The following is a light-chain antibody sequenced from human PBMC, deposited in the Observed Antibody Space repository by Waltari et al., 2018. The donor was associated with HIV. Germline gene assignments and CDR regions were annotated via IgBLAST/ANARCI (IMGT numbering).Light chain of an antibody. V-gene: IGKV3-15*01. Sequence: VMTQSPATLTVSPGESAPLHCRASHGVVTNLAWYQQKPGQAPRLLIYAASTRATGVPGRFSGSGSGTEFTLTITGLQSEDVEVYYCQQYNHSPPWSFGQGTKVEI. J-gene: IGKJ1*01. CDR3: QQYNHSPPWS. CDR1: HGVVTN. CDR2: AAS.